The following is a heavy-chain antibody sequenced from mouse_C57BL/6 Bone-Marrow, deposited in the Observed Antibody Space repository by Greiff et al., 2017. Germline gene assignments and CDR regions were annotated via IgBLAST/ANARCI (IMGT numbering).Heavy chain of an antibody. J-gene: IGHJ4*01. V-gene: IGHV5-9-1*02. CDR3: TREGDYDGSGYYAMDY. CDR2: ISSGGDYI. Sequence: EVHLVESGEGLVKPGGSLKLSCAASGFTFSSYAMSWVRQTPEKRLEWVAYISSGGDYIYYAATVKGRFTISRDNDRHTLYLQMSSLKSEDPGMYYCTREGDYDGSGYYAMDYWGQGTSVTVSS. CDR1: GFTFSSYA. D-gene: IGHD2-4*01.